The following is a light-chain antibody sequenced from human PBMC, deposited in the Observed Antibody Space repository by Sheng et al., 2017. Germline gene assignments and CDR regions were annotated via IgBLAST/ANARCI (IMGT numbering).Light chain of an antibody. CDR1: QSVSTY. J-gene: IGKJ2*01. Sequence: EIVMTQSPPTLSVSPGESATLSCRASQSVSTYLAWYQQKPGQAPKLLIYDASDRATGIPARFSGSGSGTDFTLTISSLEPEECAVYYCQQDGDSPSTFGQGTKLEI. CDR3: QQDGDSPST. V-gene: IGKV3-11*01. CDR2: DAS.